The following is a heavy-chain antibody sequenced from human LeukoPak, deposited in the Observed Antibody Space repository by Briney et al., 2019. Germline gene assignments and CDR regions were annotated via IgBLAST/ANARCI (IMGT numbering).Heavy chain of an antibody. J-gene: IGHJ3*02. CDR2: SGGSGNDA. D-gene: IGHD6-19*01. V-gene: IGHV3-23*01. CDR1: GFTFRNHA. CDR3: ARRGGSNGWGAFDI. Sequence: SGGSLRLSCVASGFTFRNHAMNWVRQAPGKGLEWVSTSGGSGNDAYYGDSVKGRFTISRDNSKNTLYLQMNSLSRADTALYYCARRGGSNGWGAFDIWGQGTMVTVSS.